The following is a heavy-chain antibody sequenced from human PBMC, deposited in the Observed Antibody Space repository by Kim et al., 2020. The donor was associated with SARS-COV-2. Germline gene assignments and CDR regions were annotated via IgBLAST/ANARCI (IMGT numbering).Heavy chain of an antibody. Sequence: GGSLRLSCAASEFTFSTYNMNWVRQAPGKGLEWVSYISSAGSTIHYADSVKGRFTISRDNAKKSLYLQMNSLRDEDTAVYYCARDRQLVTALGYSMDLWGQGTTVTVSS. D-gene: IGHD2-21*02. V-gene: IGHV3-48*02. CDR2: ISSAGSTI. CDR3: ARDRQLVTALGYSMDL. CDR1: EFTFSTYN. J-gene: IGHJ6*02.